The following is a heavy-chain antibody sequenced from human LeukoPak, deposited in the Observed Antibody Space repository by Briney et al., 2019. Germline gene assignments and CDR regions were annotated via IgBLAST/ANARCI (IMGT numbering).Heavy chain of an antibody. CDR2: IYYSGST. CDR1: GGSISSGGYY. J-gene: IGHJ4*02. Sequence: SETLSLTCTVSGGSISSGGYYWSWIRQHLGKGLEWIGYIYYSGSTYYNPSLKSRVTISVDTSKNQFSLKLSSVTAADTAVYYCARGNYYDSTFDYWGQGTLVTVSS. V-gene: IGHV4-31*03. D-gene: IGHD3-22*01. CDR3: ARGNYYDSTFDY.